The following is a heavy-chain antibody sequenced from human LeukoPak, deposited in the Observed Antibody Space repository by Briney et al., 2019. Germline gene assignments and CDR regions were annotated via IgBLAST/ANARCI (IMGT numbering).Heavy chain of an antibody. CDR1: GFTFSNAW. J-gene: IGHJ4*02. CDR3: ARNRGWQQFDY. CDR2: IKEDGSAK. V-gene: IGHV3-7*01. Sequence: GGSLRLSCAASGFTFSNAWMSWVRQAPGKGLEWVANIKEDGSAKNYLDSVKGRFTISRDNAKNSLYLQMNNLRDEDTAVYYCARNRGWQQFDYWGQGTLVTVSS. D-gene: IGHD4-23*01.